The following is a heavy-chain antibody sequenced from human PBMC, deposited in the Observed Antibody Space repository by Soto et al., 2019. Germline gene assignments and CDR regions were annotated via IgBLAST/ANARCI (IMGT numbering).Heavy chain of an antibody. CDR3: ARDRQYYQFWSGYQNERPYGMDV. D-gene: IGHD3-3*02. V-gene: IGHV4-34*01. Sequence: PSETLSLTCGVYGGAFSGYYCTFIRQSPCKWLEWIVEINHSGGTNYNSSLKSRVTISVDTSKNQLSLTLYSVTAADTAVYYCARDRQYYQFWSGYQNERPYGMDVWGQGTTVTVSS. CDR1: GGAFSGYY. J-gene: IGHJ6*02. CDR2: INHSGGT.